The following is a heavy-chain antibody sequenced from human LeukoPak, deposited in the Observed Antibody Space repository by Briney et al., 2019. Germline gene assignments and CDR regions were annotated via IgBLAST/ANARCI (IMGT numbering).Heavy chain of an antibody. J-gene: IGHJ6*02. Sequence: PGGSLRLSCAASGFTFSSYWMHWVRQAPGKGLVWVSRINSDGSSTSYADSVKGRFTISRDNAKNTLYLQMNSLRAEDTAVYYCASLFRYYYGMDVWGQGTTVTVSS. CDR1: GFTFSSYW. CDR2: INSDGSST. V-gene: IGHV3-74*01. CDR3: ASLFRYYYGMDV.